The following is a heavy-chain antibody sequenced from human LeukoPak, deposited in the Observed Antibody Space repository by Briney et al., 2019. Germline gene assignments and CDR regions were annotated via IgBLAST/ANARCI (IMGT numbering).Heavy chain of an antibody. V-gene: IGHV1-18*01. D-gene: IGHD3-22*01. J-gene: IGHJ5*02. CDR3: ARDRDAYYYDSSGFSPPDR. CDR2: ISAYNGNT. Sequence: GASVKVSCKASGYTFTSYGISWVRQAPGQGLEWMGWISAYNGNTNYAQKLQGRVTITTDTSTSTAYMELRSLRSDDTAVYYCARDRDAYYYDSSGFSPPDRWGQGTLATVSS. CDR1: GYTFTSYG.